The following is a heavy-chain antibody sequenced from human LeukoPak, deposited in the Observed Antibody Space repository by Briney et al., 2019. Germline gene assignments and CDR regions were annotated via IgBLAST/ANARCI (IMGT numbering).Heavy chain of an antibody. CDR1: GFTFSSYS. CDR2: INWNGGSI. D-gene: IGHD1-26*01. V-gene: IGHV3-20*04. CDR3: ASGGIYYGAAFEF. Sequence: GGSLRLSCAASGFTFSSYSMNWVRQAPGKGLEWVSGINWNGGSIGYADPVKGRFTISRDNAKNSLYLQMNSLRAEDTAFYYCASGGIYYGAAFEFWGQGTLVTVSS. J-gene: IGHJ4*02.